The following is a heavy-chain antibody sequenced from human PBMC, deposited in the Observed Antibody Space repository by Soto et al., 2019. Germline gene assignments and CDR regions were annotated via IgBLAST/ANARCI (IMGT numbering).Heavy chain of an antibody. CDR1: GDTFSSYA. D-gene: IGHD5-18*01. V-gene: IGHV1-69*13. CDR2: IIPIFGTA. CDR3: ARSVDTATPPYNWFDP. J-gene: IGHJ5*02. Sequence: GASVKVSCKASGDTFSSYAISWVRQAPGQGLEWMGGIIPIFGTANYAQKFQGRVTITADESTSTAYMELSSLRSEDTAVYYCARSVDTATPPYNWFDPWGQGTLVTVSS.